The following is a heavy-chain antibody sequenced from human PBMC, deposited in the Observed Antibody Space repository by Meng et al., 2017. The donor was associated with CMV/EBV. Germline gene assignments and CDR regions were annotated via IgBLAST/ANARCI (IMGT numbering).Heavy chain of an antibody. D-gene: IGHD2-2*01. V-gene: IGHV3-7*01. Sequence: GESLKISCAASGFTFSSYSMNWVRQAPGKGLEWVANIKQDGSEKYYVDSVKGRLTISRDNAKNSLYLQMNSLRAEDTAVYYCARIGYCSSTSCYLHYYYYYGMDVWGQGTTVTVSS. CDR3: ARIGYCSSTSCYLHYYYYYGMDV. CDR1: GFTFSSYS. J-gene: IGHJ6*02. CDR2: IKQDGSEK.